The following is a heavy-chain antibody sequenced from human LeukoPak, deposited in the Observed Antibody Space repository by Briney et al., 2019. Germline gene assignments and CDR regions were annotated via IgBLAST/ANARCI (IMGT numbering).Heavy chain of an antibody. J-gene: IGHJ4*02. D-gene: IGHD3-3*01. CDR1: GYTFTSYG. V-gene: IGHV1-18*01. CDR2: ISAYNGNT. Sequence: ASVKVSCKASGYTFTSYGISWVRRAPGQGLEWMGWISAYNGNTNYAQKLQGRVTMTTDTSTSTAYMELRSLRSDDTAVYYCARTHQYYDFWSGFLDYWGQGTLVTVSS. CDR3: ARTHQYYDFWSGFLDY.